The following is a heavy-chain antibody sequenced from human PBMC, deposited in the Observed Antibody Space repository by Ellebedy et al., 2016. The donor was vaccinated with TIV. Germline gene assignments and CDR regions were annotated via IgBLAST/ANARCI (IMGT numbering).Heavy chain of an antibody. CDR1: SDSFTTDF. Sequence: MPSETLSLTCTVSSDSFTTDFWNWIRQTPGKGLEWIGYIYYNGRASYNPSLKSRATMSIDTSKNQVSLNLRSVTAADTAVYYCARASYSMGYYGIDYWGPGNLVTVSS. J-gene: IGHJ4*02. CDR3: ARASYSMGYYGIDY. V-gene: IGHV4-59*01. CDR2: IYYNGRA. D-gene: IGHD1-26*01.